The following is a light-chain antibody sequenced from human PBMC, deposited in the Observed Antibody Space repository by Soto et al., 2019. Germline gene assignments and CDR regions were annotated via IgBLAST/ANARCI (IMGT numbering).Light chain of an antibody. J-gene: IGKJ1*01. V-gene: IGKV3-11*01. CDR1: QSVSSY. Sequence: EIVLTQAPATLSLSPGERDTLSCRASQSVSSYLAWYQQKPGQAPRLLIYDASNRATGIPARFSGSGSGTDFTLTISSLEPEDFAVYYCQQRSNWPRTFGQGTNVEIK. CDR3: QQRSNWPRT. CDR2: DAS.